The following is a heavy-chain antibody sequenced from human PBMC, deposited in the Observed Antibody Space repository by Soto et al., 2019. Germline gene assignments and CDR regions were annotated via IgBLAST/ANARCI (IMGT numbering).Heavy chain of an antibody. V-gene: IGHV3-30*03. Sequence: GGSLRLSCVASGFTFSSYGMHWVRQAPGKGLEWVAIISYDGSNTYYADSVKGRFTISRDNSRNTLYLQMNSLRAEDTAVYFCARCDGSATYCFFFAYWGQGTPVTVSS. D-gene: IGHD3-10*01. CDR3: ARCDGSATYCFFFAY. J-gene: IGHJ4*02. CDR2: ISYDGSNT. CDR1: GFTFSSYG.